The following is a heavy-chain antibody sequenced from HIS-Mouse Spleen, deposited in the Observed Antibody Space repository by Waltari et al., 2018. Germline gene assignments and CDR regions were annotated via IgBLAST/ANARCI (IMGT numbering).Heavy chain of an antibody. Sequence: QLQLQESGPGLVKPSETLSLTCTVSGGSISSSSYYWGWIRQPPGKGLGWIGNSYYSGSTYHNPSLKSRVPISVDTSKNRFSLKLSSVTAADTAVYYCAREIPYSSSWYDWYFDLWGRGTLVTVSS. CDR3: AREIPYSSSWYDWYFDL. J-gene: IGHJ2*01. CDR2: SYYSGST. D-gene: IGHD6-13*01. V-gene: IGHV4-39*07. CDR1: GGSISSSSYY.